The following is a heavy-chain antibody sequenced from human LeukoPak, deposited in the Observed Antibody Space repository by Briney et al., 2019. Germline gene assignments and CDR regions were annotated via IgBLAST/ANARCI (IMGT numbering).Heavy chain of an antibody. D-gene: IGHD3-22*01. V-gene: IGHV4-59*01. CDR1: VGSFSGYY. CDR3: ARARLDSSGRFDY. J-gene: IGHJ4*02. Sequence: SETLSLTCAVYVGSFSGYYWSWIREPPGKGLEWIGYIYYGGSTDYNPSLKSRVTISKDTSKTQFSLRLSSVTAADTAVYYCARARLDSSGRFDYWGQGTLVTVSS. CDR2: IYYGGST.